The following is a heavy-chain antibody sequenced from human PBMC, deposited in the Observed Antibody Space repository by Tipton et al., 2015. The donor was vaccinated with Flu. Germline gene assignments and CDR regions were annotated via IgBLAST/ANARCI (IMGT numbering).Heavy chain of an antibody. CDR1: GGSISSSSYY. CDR2: IYYSGST. D-gene: IGHD2-2*01. J-gene: IGHJ4*02. V-gene: IGHV4-39*07. Sequence: TLSLTCTVSGGSISSSSYYWGWIRQPPGKGLEWIGSIYYSGSTYYNPSLKSRVTISVDTSKNQFSLKLSSVTAAGTAVYYCARRVVVPAAIYFDYWGQGTLVTVSS. CDR3: ARRVVVPAAIYFDY.